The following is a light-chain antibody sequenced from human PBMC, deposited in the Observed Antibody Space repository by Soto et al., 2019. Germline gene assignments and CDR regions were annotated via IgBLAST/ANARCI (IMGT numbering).Light chain of an antibody. CDR2: GAS. CDR3: QQHGGSPHTWT. CDR1: QSVSSTY. Sequence: EIVLTQSPGTLSLSPWERATLSCRASQSVSSTYLAWYQQKPGKATRLLIFGASSRATGIPDRFSGSGSGTDFTLTIRRLEPEDFAVYYCQQHGGSPHTWTFGQGTKVDIK. V-gene: IGKV3-20*01. J-gene: IGKJ1*01.